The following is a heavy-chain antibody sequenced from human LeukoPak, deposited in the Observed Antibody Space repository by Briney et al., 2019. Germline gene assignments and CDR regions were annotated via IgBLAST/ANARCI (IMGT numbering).Heavy chain of an antibody. D-gene: IGHD1-26*01. Sequence: GGSLRLSCAASGFTFSDYYMSWIRQAPGKGLEWVAISYSEEWVAISYSGGSSQYAESVKGRFTISRDNSRNTLSLQMNSLRAEDTALYYCARVWELSFDHWGQGTLVTVSS. CDR1: GFTFSDYY. J-gene: IGHJ4*02. CDR3: ARVWELSFDH. V-gene: IGHV3-53*01. CDR2: SYSEEWVAISYSGGSS.